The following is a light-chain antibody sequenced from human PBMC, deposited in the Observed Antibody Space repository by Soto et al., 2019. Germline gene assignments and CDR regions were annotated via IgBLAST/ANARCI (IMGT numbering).Light chain of an antibody. V-gene: IGKV1-6*01. Sequence: AIQMTQSPSSLSASVGDRVTLTCRASQGIASDLAWYQQKPGKAPNLLIYGASTLQSGVPSRFSGSGSGTDFTLTISSLQSEDFGSYYCLQDYNYPRTFGQGTKVEV. CDR1: QGIASD. CDR2: GAS. CDR3: LQDYNYPRT. J-gene: IGKJ1*01.